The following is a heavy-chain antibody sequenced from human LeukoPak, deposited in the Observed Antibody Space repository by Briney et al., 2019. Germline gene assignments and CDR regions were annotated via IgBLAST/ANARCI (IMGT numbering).Heavy chain of an antibody. J-gene: IGHJ4*02. Sequence: PGGSLRLSCAASGFTFDKAWMTWVRQAPGKGLEWVGRIKSKIHGGTIDYAAPVKGRFTISRDDSENTVYLQMSSLRTEDTAMYYCACRSRYSIGWSFDYWGQGTLVTVSS. CDR3: ACRSRYSIGWSFDY. CDR2: IKSKIHGGTI. CDR1: GFTFDKAW. D-gene: IGHD6-19*01. V-gene: IGHV3-15*01.